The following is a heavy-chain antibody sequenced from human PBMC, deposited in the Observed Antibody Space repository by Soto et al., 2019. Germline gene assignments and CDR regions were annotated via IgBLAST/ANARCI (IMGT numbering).Heavy chain of an antibody. CDR2: IIPIFGTA. D-gene: IGHD6-13*01. V-gene: IGHV1-69*13. Sequence: GASVKVSCKASGGTFSSYAISWVRQAPGQGLEWMGGIIPIFGTANYAQKFQGRVTITADESTSTAYMELSSLRSDDTAVYYCARSIAAAGTSFGWFDSWGQGTLVTVSS. J-gene: IGHJ5*01. CDR1: GGTFSSYA. CDR3: ARSIAAAGTSFGWFDS.